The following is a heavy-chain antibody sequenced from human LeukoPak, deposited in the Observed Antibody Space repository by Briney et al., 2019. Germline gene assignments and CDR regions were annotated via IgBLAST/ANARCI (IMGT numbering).Heavy chain of an antibody. Sequence: GGSLTLPFEACGFTFSNHAVRWVRRAPGKGGEGVSAISGGAYRTYYAHSVGGRFTLPRHNSKDTLYLQMDSLRAEHTSVYYCAKDRGATDVHYFDCWGQGTLVTVS. V-gene: IGHV3-23*01. J-gene: IGHJ4*02. CDR1: GFTFSNHA. CDR2: ISGGAYRT. D-gene: IGHD3-16*01. CDR3: AKDRGATDVHYFDC.